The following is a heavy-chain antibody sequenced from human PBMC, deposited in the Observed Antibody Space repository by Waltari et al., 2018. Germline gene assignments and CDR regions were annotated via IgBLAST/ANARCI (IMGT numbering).Heavy chain of an antibody. CDR2: IIPIYGTP. CDR1: GGTFATYA. D-gene: IGHD1-26*01. V-gene: IGHV1-69*12. Sequence: QVHLVQSGAAVRKPGSSVTVSCEASGGTFATYAISWVRQAPGQGLEWMGGIIPIYGTPNYAQKFQGRVNVAADELTTTAYMELSSLRSDDTAVYYCAKRIVGGPFDVWGQGTMVTVSS. CDR3: AKRIVGGPFDV. J-gene: IGHJ3*01.